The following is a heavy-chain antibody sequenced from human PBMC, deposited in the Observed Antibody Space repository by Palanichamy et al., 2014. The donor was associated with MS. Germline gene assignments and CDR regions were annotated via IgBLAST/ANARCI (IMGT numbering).Heavy chain of an antibody. CDR1: GFTFRDYW. J-gene: IGHJ4*02. CDR2: INKDGSEK. CDR3: ARDNSGDGWYY. V-gene: IGHV3-7*03. D-gene: IGHD5-24*01. Sequence: EVQLVESGGGLVQPGRSLRLSCVVSGFTFRDYWMSWVRQAPGKGLEWVANINKDGSEKHYVDSVRGRFTISRDNAKNSLYLQMSSLRVEDTAVYYCARDNSGDGWYYWGQGTLVPVSS.